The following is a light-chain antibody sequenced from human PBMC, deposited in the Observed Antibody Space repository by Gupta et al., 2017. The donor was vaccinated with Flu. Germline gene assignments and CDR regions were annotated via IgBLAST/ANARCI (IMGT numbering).Light chain of an antibody. J-gene: IGKJ4*01. Sequence: DIQLTQSPSFLSASVGDRVTVTCRPSQAMNTNLAWYQHKPGKAPKLLIYYASTLQSGVPSRFSGSGSGAEFTLTISSLQPEDFATYYWLQIHTYPLTFGGGTKVEIK. CDR3: LQIHTYPLT. V-gene: IGKV1-9*01. CDR2: YAS. CDR1: QAMNTN.